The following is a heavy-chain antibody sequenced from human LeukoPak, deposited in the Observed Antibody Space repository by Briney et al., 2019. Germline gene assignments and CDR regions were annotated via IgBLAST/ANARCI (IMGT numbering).Heavy chain of an antibody. D-gene: IGHD6-25*01. CDR2: ISYDGSNK. CDR3: ARTGPGIAAGFWFDP. CDR1: GFTFSSYA. J-gene: IGHJ5*02. Sequence: PGGSLRLSCAASGFTFSSYAMHWVRQAPGKGLEWVAVISYDGSNKYYADSVKGRFTISRDNSKNTLYLQMNSLRAEDTAVYYCARTGPGIAAGFWFDPWGQGTLVTVSS. V-gene: IGHV3-30-3*01.